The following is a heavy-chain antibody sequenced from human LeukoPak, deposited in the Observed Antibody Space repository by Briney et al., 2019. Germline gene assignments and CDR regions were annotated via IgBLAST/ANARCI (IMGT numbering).Heavy chain of an antibody. V-gene: IGHV4-31*03. J-gene: IGHJ4*02. Sequence: SQTLSLTCTVSGGSISSGGYYWSWIRQHPGTGLEWIGYIYYSGSTNYNPSLKSRVTISVDTSKNQFSLKLSSVTAANTAVYYCARDPGVGALDYWGQGTLVTVSS. CDR2: IYYSGST. CDR1: GGSISSGGYY. D-gene: IGHD1-26*01. CDR3: ARDPGVGALDY.